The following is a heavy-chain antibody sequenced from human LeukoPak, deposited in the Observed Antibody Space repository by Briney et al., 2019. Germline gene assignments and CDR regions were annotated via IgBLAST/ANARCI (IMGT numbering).Heavy chain of an antibody. Sequence: SETLSLTCAVYGGSFSGYYWSWIRQPPGKGLEWIGEINHSGSTNYNPSLKSRVTISVDTSKSQFSLKLSSVTAADTAVYYCARTWIQLWLRRAFDIWGQGTMVTVSS. CDR1: GGSFSGYY. D-gene: IGHD5-18*01. J-gene: IGHJ3*02. CDR2: INHSGST. CDR3: ARTWIQLWLRRAFDI. V-gene: IGHV4-34*01.